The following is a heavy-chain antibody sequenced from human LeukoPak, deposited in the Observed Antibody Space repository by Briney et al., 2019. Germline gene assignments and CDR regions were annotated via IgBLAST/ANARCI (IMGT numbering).Heavy chain of an antibody. D-gene: IGHD1-26*01. J-gene: IGHJ6*02. Sequence: PGGSLRLSCAASGFTFSSYAMHWVRQAPGKGLEWVAVISYDGSNKYYADSVKGRFTISRDNSKNTLYLHMNSLRAEDTAVYYCARGPTEVGAIHYYYYGMDVWGQGTTVTVSS. CDR2: ISYDGSNK. CDR3: ARGPTEVGAIHYYYYGMDV. CDR1: GFTFSSYA. V-gene: IGHV3-30-3*01.